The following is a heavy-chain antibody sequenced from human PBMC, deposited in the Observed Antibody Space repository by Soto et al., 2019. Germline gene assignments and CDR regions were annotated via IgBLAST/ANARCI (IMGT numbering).Heavy chain of an antibody. J-gene: IGHJ4*02. CDR3: AKRDVPHSTSNAYFDDH. CDR1: GFPFAPST. D-gene: IGHD2-21*01. Sequence: EVQLLQSGGGLVQPGGSLTLSCGVSGFPFAPSTMSWVRQAPGKGLEWVSTISVSVGSTYSADSVQGRFTVSSDISDNTLFLRMTSLPADDTAVYFCAKRDVPHSTSNAYFDDHWGRGVLVTVSS. V-gene: IGHV3-23*01. CDR2: ISVSVGST.